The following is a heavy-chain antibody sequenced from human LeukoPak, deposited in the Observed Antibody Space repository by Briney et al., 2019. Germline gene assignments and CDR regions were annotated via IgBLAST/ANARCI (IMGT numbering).Heavy chain of an antibody. J-gene: IGHJ4*02. Sequence: SETPSLTCAVYGGSFSGYYWSWIRQPPGKGLEWIGEINHSGSTNYNPSLKSRVTISVDTSKNQFSLKLSSVTAADTAVYYCAGSTYYDFWSGYYALDYWGQGTLVTVSS. CDR1: GGSFSGYY. V-gene: IGHV4-34*01. D-gene: IGHD3-3*01. CDR2: INHSGST. CDR3: AGSTYYDFWSGYYALDY.